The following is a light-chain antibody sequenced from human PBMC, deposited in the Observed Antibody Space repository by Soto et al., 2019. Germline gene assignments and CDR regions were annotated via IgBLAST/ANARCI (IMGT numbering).Light chain of an antibody. V-gene: IGLV2-23*01. J-gene: IGLJ1*01. Sequence: QSALTQPASVSGSPGQSITISCTGASSDVGSYNLVSWYQQHPGKAPKLIIYAGSKRPSGVSNRFSGSQSGNTASLTISGLQAEDEADYYCCSYADSSTYVFGTGTKVNGL. CDR1: SSDVGSYNL. CDR2: AGS. CDR3: CSYADSSTYV.